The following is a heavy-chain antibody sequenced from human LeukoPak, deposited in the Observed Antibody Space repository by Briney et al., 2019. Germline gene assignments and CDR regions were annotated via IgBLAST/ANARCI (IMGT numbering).Heavy chain of an antibody. J-gene: IGHJ4*02. Sequence: PGGSLRLFCVASGFTFSSHGMHWVCQAPGKGLEWVAVIWYDGSEKYYADSVKGRFIISRDNSKNMLYLQMNSLRADDTAVYYCIRDLFDDYSLDYWGQGALVTVSS. V-gene: IGHV3-33*01. D-gene: IGHD3-16*01. CDR2: IWYDGSEK. CDR1: GFTFSSHG. CDR3: IRDLFDDYSLDY.